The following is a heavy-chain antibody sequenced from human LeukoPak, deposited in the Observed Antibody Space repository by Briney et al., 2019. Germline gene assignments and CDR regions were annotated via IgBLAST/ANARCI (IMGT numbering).Heavy chain of an antibody. CDR1: GFTFSNYG. D-gene: IGHD1-26*01. J-gene: IGHJ4*02. CDR2: MWYDGTNK. CDR3: VREDLGVDY. V-gene: IGHV3-33*01. Sequence: GRSLRLSCAASGFTFSNYGMHWVRQAPGKGLEWVAVMWYDGTNKYYADSVKGRFIISRDTSKNTLYLQMNSLRAEDTAMYYCVREDLGVDYWGQGTLVTVSS.